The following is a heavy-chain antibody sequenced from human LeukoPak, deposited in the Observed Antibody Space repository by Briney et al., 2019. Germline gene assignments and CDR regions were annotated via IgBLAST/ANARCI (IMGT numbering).Heavy chain of an antibody. V-gene: IGHV3-7*01. CDR3: ARSAVPAAIPGDYFDY. Sequence: GGSLRLSCAASGFTFSSYWMSWVRQAPGKGLEWVANIKQDGSEKYYVDSVKGRFTISRDNAKNSLYLQMNSLRAEDTAVYYCARSAVPAAIPGDYFDYWGQGTLVTVSS. CDR2: IKQDGSEK. CDR1: GFTFSSYW. J-gene: IGHJ4*02. D-gene: IGHD2-2*02.